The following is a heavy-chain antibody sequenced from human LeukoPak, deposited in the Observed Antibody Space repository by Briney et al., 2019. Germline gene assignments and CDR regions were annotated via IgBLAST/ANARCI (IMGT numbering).Heavy chain of an antibody. CDR3: ARGTPPRVEFDY. D-gene: IGHD1-1*01. Sequence: PGGSLRLSCAASGFTFSTYGMSWVRQAPGKGLEWVSAISGSGVSTYYADSVKGRFTISRDNAKNSLYLQMNSLRAEDTAVYYCARGTPPRVEFDYWGQGTLVTVSS. CDR2: ISGSGVST. V-gene: IGHV3-23*01. J-gene: IGHJ4*02. CDR1: GFTFSTYG.